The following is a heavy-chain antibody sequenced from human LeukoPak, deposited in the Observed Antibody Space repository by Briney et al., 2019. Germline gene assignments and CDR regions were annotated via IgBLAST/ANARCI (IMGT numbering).Heavy chain of an antibody. CDR3: ARGRGYYDSFDI. J-gene: IGHJ3*02. V-gene: IGHV4-59*01. CDR1: GGSISGYY. CDR2: IPYPGST. D-gene: IGHD3-22*01. Sequence: SETLSLTCAVSGGSISGYYWSWIRQPPGKGLGWIGSIPYPGSTKYKPTLRSRVTISGDTSKNQVSLKLTSVTAADTAVYYCARGRGYYDSFDIWGQGTMVTASS.